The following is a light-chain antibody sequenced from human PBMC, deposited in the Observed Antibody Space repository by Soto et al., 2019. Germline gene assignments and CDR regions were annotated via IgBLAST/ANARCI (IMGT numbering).Light chain of an antibody. CDR2: DVS. J-gene: IGLJ1*01. V-gene: IGLV2-14*03. CDR1: SSDVGAYNY. CDR3: SSYTTTCGNV. Sequence: QSALTQPASVSGSPGQSITISCTGTSSDVGAYNYVSWYRQYPGTAPKLMIYDVSNRPSGISDRFSGSKSGNTASLTISGLQAEDEADYYCSSYTTTCGNVFGTGTKLTVL.